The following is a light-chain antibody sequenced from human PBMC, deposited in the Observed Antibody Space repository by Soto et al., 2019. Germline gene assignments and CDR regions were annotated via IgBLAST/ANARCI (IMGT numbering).Light chain of an antibody. CDR1: STDIGAGYR. J-gene: IGLJ1*01. CDR3: HYLDKCMSADV. Sequence: QSVLTQPPSVSGAPGESVTISCTGTSTDIGAGYRVRWYQQGPGTAPKLLIYDNTNRPSGVSVRFSGSKSGTTASLAISGRLPDDDADYYCHYLDKCMSADVFGAGTQLTVL. CDR2: DNT. V-gene: IGLV1-40*01.